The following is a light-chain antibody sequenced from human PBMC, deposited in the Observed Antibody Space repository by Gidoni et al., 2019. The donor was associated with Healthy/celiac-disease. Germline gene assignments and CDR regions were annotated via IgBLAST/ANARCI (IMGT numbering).Light chain of an antibody. V-gene: IGKV1-39*01. CDR1: QSIISY. Sequence: DIQLTQSPSSLSASVGDRVTITCRASQSIISYLNWYQQKPGKAPKLLIYAASSLQSGVPSRVSGSGSGTDFTLTISCLQPQDFATYYCQQSYSTPHTFGGGTKVEIK. J-gene: IGKJ4*01. CDR3: QQSYSTPHT. CDR2: AAS.